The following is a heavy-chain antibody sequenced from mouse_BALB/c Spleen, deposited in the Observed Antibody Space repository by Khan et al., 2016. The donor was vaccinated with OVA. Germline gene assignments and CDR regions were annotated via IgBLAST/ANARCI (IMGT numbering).Heavy chain of an antibody. J-gene: IGHJ1*01. CDR3: ARGLFDV. V-gene: IGHV1-26*01. CDR2: INPNNGDT. Sequence: VQLQQPGPELVKPGASVKVSCKASGYTFTDYYMKWMKQNHGKSLEWIGDINPNNGDTFYNQKFKGKATLTVDKSSNTAYTQLNSLSSEDSAVYYCARGLFDVWGAGTTVTVSS. CDR1: GYTFTDYY.